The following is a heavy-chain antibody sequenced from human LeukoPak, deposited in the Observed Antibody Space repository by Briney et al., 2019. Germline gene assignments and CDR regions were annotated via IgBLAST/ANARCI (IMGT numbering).Heavy chain of an antibody. CDR1: GHSFTSYW. CDR2: IYPGDSDT. V-gene: IGHV5-51*01. D-gene: IGHD3-3*01. J-gene: IGHJ5*02. CDR3: ARRDQITIFGVVPHNWFDP. Sequence: GESLKISCKGSGHSFTSYWIGWVRQMPGKGLEWMGIIYPGDSDTRYSPSFQGQVTISADKSISTAYLQWSSLKASDTAMYYCARRDQITIFGVVPHNWFDPWGQGTLVTVSS.